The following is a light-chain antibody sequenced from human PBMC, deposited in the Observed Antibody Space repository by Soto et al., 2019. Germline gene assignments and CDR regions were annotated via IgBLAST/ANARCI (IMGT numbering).Light chain of an antibody. CDR2: DVT. V-gene: IGLV2-14*03. J-gene: IGLJ1*01. Sequence: QSALTQPASVSGSPGQSITISCTGASSDVDGYNYVSWFQQYPGKAPKLMIYDVTKRPSGVSGRFSASMSCSTASLTISGRQAEDEADYYCCSYSSMTYVFGTGTKLTVL. CDR1: SSDVDGYNY. CDR3: CSYSSMTYV.